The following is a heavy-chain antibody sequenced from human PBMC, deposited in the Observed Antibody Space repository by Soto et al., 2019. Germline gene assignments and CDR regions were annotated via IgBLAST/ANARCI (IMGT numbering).Heavy chain of an antibody. CDR1: GGSVSSGAYY. CDR3: ARYRISGSWSKFDY. D-gene: IGHD6-13*01. CDR2: IYYNGST. J-gene: IGHJ4*02. Sequence: SETLSLTCTLSGGSVSSGAYYWSWIRQHPGKGLEWVGNIYYNGSTYYSPSLKSRVTVWFDTSKNQFSLRLTSVTAADTAVYYCARYRISGSWSKFDYWGQGTRVTVSS. V-gene: IGHV4-31*03.